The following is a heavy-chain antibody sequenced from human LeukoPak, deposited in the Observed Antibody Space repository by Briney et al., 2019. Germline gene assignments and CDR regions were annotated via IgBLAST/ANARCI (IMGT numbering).Heavy chain of an antibody. V-gene: IGHV1-2*02. CDR3: ARGGYNWNDHYYYYMDV. CDR1: GYTFTDYY. J-gene: IGHJ6*03. Sequence: ASVKVSCKASGYTFTDYYIHWVRQAPGQGLEWMGWINPNSGGTNYAQKFQGRVTMTRDTSISTAYMELSRLRSDDTAVYYCARGGYNWNDHYYYYMDVWGKGTTVTVSS. D-gene: IGHD1-1*01. CDR2: INPNSGGT.